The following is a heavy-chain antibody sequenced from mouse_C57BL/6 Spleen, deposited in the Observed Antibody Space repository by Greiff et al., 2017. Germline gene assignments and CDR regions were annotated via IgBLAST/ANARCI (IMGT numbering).Heavy chain of an antibody. CDR3: ARVRWLLRNYAMDY. Sequence: EVQLQQSGPELVKPGASVKIPCKASGYTFTDYNMDWVKQSHGKSLEWIGDINPNNGGTIYNQKFKGKATLTVDKSSSTAYMELRSLTSEDTAVYYCARVRWLLRNYAMDYWGQGTSVTVSS. CDR1: GYTFTDYN. J-gene: IGHJ4*01. D-gene: IGHD2-3*01. CDR2: INPNNGGT. V-gene: IGHV1-18*01.